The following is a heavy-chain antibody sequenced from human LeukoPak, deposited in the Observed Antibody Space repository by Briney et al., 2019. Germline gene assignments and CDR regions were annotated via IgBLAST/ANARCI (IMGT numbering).Heavy chain of an antibody. V-gene: IGHV1-2*02. D-gene: IGHD6-6*01. J-gene: IGHJ6*03. CDR3: ARGGPKTLYEIAARPYYYYYMDV. CDR1: GYTFTGYY. CDR2: INPNSGGT. Sequence: ASVKVSCKASGYTFTGYYMHWVRQAPGQGLEWMGWINPNSGGTNYAQKFQGRVTMTRDTSISTAYMELSRLRSDDTAAYYCARGGPKTLYEIAARPYYYYYMDVWGKGTTVTVSS.